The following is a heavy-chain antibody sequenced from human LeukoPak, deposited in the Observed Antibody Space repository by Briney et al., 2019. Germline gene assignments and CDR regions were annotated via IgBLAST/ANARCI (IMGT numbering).Heavy chain of an antibody. CDR3: ARVTGSYGAFDI. CDR2: IYYSGST. Sequence: SETLSLTCSVSGGSISSFYWSWIRPPPGKGLEGILSIYYSGSTNYNPSLKSRVTISVDTSKNQFSLKLSSVTAADTAVYYCARVTGSYGAFDIWGQGTMVTVSS. CDR1: GGSISSFY. J-gene: IGHJ3*02. D-gene: IGHD1-26*01. V-gene: IGHV4-59*01.